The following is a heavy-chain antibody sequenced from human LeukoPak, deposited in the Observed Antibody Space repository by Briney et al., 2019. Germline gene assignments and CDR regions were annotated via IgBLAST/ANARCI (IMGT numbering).Heavy chain of an antibody. CDR1: GYTFNSYD. Sequence: ASVTVSCKASGYTFNSYDISWVRQAPGQGLEWMAWISTYNGNTNYALKVQGTATMTTDPSTSTAYMELRSLRSDDTAVYYCARVLRYDFWSAYYFDYWGQGTLVTVSS. CDR2: ISTYNGNT. CDR3: ARVLRYDFWSAYYFDY. J-gene: IGHJ4*02. V-gene: IGHV1-18*01. D-gene: IGHD3-3*01.